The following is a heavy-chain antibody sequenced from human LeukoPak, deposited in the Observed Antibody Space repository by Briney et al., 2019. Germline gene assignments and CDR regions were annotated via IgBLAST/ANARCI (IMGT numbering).Heavy chain of an antibody. J-gene: IGHJ3*02. Sequence: GASVKVSCKASGYTFTSYAMHWVRQAPGQRLEWMGWINAGNGNTKYSQEFQGRVTITRDTSASTAYMELSSLRSEDMAVYYCARERVSTYYYDSSGYLDAFDIWGQGTMVTVSS. V-gene: IGHV1-3*03. D-gene: IGHD3-22*01. CDR2: INAGNGNT. CDR1: GYTFTSYA. CDR3: ARERVSTYYYDSSGYLDAFDI.